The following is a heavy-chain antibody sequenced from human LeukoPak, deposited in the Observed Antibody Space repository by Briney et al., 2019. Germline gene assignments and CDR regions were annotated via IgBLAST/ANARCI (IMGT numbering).Heavy chain of an antibody. CDR1: GFTVSSNY. D-gene: IGHD6-19*01. CDR3: AREPPIAVAGNWFDP. V-gene: IGHV3-66*01. Sequence: GGSLRLSCAASGFTVSSNYMSWVRQAPGKGLEWVSVIYSGGSTYYADSVKGRFTISRDNSKNTLYLQMNSLRAEDTAVYYCAREPPIAVAGNWFDPWGQGTLVTVSS. CDR2: IYSGGST. J-gene: IGHJ5*02.